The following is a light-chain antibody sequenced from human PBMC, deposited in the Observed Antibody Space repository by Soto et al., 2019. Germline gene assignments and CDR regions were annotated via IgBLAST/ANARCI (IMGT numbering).Light chain of an antibody. CDR1: TSNIGNNY. J-gene: IGLJ3*02. V-gene: IGLV1-51*01. Sequence: QSVLTQPPSVSAAPGQKVAISCSGSTSNIGNNYVSWYQQLPEKAPKLLICDTDKRPSGIPDRFSGSKSGTSATLGITGLQTGDEAEYYCAAWDSGLSAVVFGGGTQLTVL. CDR2: DTD. CDR3: AAWDSGLSAVV.